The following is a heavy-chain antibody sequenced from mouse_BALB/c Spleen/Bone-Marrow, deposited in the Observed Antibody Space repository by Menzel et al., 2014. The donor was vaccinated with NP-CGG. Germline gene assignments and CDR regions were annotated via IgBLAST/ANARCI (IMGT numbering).Heavy chain of an antibody. D-gene: IGHD1-2*01. CDR3: ARFITTATEYFDY. Sequence: ESGAELARPGASVKMSCKASGYTFTSYTMHWVKQRPGQGLEWIGYINPSSGYTSYNQKFKDKATLTADKSSSTAYMQLSSLTSEDSAVYYCARFITTATEYFDYWGQGTTLTVSS. V-gene: IGHV1-4*01. CDR1: GYTFTSYT. J-gene: IGHJ2*01. CDR2: INPSSGYT.